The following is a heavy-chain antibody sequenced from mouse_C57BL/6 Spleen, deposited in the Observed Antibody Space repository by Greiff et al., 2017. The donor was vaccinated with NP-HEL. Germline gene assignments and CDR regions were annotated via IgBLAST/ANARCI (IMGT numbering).Heavy chain of an antibody. J-gene: IGHJ2*01. CDR1: GYAFSSSW. D-gene: IGHD3-2*02. CDR2: IYPGDGDT. V-gene: IGHV1-82*01. CDR3: ARGVRDYFDY. Sequence: QVQLQQSGPELVTPGASVKISCKASGYAFSSSWLNWVKQRPGTGLEWIGRIYPGDGDTNYNGKFKGKATLTADKSSSTAYMQLSSLTSEDSAVYFCARGVRDYFDYWGQGTTLTVSS.